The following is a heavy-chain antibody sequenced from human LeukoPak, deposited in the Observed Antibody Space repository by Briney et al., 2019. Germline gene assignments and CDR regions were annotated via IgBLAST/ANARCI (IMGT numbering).Heavy chain of an antibody. Sequence: SESLSLTCTVSGVPIDSFFRNWVRQPPGKGLEWIGYIDNSGSNNYSPSLKSGITMSRDTSKKQFSLKLTSVTAADTAMYFCARGAGWLICYLGQGTLVSGSS. CDR2: IDNSGSN. CDR1: GVPIDSFF. D-gene: IGHD6-19*01. V-gene: IGHV4-4*08. J-gene: IGHJ4*02. CDR3: ARGAGWLICY.